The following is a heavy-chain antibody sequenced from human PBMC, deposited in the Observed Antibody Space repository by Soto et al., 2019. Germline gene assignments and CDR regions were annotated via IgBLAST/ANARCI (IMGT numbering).Heavy chain of an antibody. Sequence: QVQLVESGGGVVQPGRSLRLSCAASGFTFSSYAMHWVRQAPGKGLEWVAVISYDGSNKYYADSVKGRFTISRDNSKNMLYLQMNSLRAEDTAVYYCARAVVAVASGDYWGQGTLVTVSS. D-gene: IGHD6-19*01. CDR2: ISYDGSNK. J-gene: IGHJ4*02. CDR3: ARAVVAVASGDY. CDR1: GFTFSSYA. V-gene: IGHV3-30-3*01.